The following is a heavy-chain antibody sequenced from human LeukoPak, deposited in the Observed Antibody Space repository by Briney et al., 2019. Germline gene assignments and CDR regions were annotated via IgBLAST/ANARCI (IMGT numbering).Heavy chain of an antibody. J-gene: IGHJ6*02. CDR2: INPDSGGT. V-gene: IGHV1-2*02. D-gene: IGHD6-6*01. CDR3: ARDSFSSAF. Sequence: ASVKVSCKASGYTFTVYYMHWVRQAPGQGLEWMGWINPDSGGTDYAQKFQGRVTMTRDTSISTAYMELSRLRSDDTAVCYCARDSFSSAFWGQGTTVTVSS. CDR1: GYTFTVYY.